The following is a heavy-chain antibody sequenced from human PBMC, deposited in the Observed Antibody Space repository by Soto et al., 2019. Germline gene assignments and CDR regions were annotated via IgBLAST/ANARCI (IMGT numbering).Heavy chain of an antibody. CDR1: GDSVSSNTAA. V-gene: IGHV6-1*01. J-gene: IGHJ4*02. CDR3: AKQTSDSTWYGGFDY. Sequence: SQTLSLTCAISGDSVSSNTAAWNWIRQSPSRGLEWLGRTYYRSKWHNDYAVSVKSRIIINPDTSKNHVSLQLNSVTPEDTGIYYCAKQTSDSTWYGGFDYWGQGTTVTVSS. D-gene: IGHD6-13*01. CDR2: TYYRSKWHN.